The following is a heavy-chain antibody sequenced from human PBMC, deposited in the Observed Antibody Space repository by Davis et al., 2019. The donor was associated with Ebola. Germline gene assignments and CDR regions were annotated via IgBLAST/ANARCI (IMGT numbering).Heavy chain of an antibody. CDR1: GFTFSSYA. V-gene: IGHV3-30-3*01. Sequence: GESLKISCAASGFTFSSYAMSWVRQAPGKGLEWVAVISYDGSNKYYADSVKGRFTISRDNSKNTLYLQMNSLRAEDTAVYYCARGHGWLDYWGQGTLVTVSS. J-gene: IGHJ4*02. CDR3: ARGHGWLDY. D-gene: IGHD6-19*01. CDR2: ISYDGSNK.